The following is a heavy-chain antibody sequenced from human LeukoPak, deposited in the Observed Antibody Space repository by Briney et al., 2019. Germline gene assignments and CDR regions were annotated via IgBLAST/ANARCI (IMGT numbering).Heavy chain of an antibody. J-gene: IGHJ4*02. CDR3: ARTDGSGPLGHFDY. CDR2: IYSGGST. V-gene: IGHV3-53*01. CDR1: GFTVSSNY. D-gene: IGHD3-3*01. Sequence: PGGSLRLSCAASGFTVSSNYMSWVRQAPGKGLEWVSVIYSGGSTYYADSVKGRFTISRDNCKNTLYLQMNSLRAEGTAVYYCARTDGSGPLGHFDYWGQGTLVTVSS.